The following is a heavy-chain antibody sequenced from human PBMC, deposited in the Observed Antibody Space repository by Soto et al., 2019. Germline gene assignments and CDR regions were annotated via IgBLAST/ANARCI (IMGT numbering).Heavy chain of an antibody. CDR1: GASIRTGGYY. Sequence: SETLSLTCTVSGASIRTGGYYWSWIRQRPGKGLEWIAYIFYTGSAYYNPSLESRLSISIDRSKNQFSLELRSVSVADTAVYYCARITGRHLGYWGQGILVTVS. V-gene: IGHV4-31*03. J-gene: IGHJ4*02. CDR3: ARITGRHLGY. D-gene: IGHD1-20*01. CDR2: IFYTGSA.